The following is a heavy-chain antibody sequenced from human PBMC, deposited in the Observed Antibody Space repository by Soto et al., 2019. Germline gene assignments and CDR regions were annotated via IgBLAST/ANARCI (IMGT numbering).Heavy chain of an antibody. CDR3: AKVHVMVVAGSTFDY. J-gene: IGHJ4*01. CDR1: GYSISGPSY. CDR2: IYHGGTT. Sequence: PSETLSLTCSVSGYSISGPSYLAWIRQPPGKGPEWIASIYHGGTTFYNPSLKSRITISVDTSNNQFSLKLTSVTAADTAVYYCAKVHVMVVAGSTFDYWGHGTLVTVSS. D-gene: IGHD2-21*02. V-gene: IGHV4-38-2*02.